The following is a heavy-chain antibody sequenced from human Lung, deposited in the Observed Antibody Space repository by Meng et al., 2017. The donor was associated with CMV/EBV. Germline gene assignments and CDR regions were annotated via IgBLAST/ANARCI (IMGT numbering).Heavy chain of an antibody. CDR3: TTDPEGDYDFDF. V-gene: IGHV3-21*06. D-gene: IGHD4-17*01. CDR1: GLNFRTYG. CDR2: INAESTNK. Sequence: GESLKISCVVSGLNFRTYGMTWVRQASGKGLEFVSHINAESTNKGYADAVKGRFTISRDIAGSSVFLQMNNLRVEDAAVYYCTTDPEGDYDFDFWGQGTLVXVSS. J-gene: IGHJ4*02.